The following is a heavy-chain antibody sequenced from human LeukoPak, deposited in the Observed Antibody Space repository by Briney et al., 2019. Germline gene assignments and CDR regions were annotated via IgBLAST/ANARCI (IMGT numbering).Heavy chain of an antibody. D-gene: IGHD3-3*01. CDR3: ARVFGVVRYYFDY. J-gene: IGHJ4*02. Sequence: ASVKVSCKASGYTFTGYYMHWVRQAPGQGLEWMGWINPNSGGTNYAQKFQGRVTMTRDTSISTAYMELSRLRSDDTAVYYCARVFGVVRYYFDYWGQGTLVTVSS. V-gene: IGHV1-2*02. CDR1: GYTFTGYY. CDR2: INPNSGGT.